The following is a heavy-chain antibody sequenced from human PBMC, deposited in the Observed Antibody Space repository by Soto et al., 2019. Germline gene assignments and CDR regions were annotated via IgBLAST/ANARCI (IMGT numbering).Heavy chain of an antibody. CDR3: ARDRSYDYVWGSYRDDAFDI. Sequence: SVKVSCKASGGTFSSYAISWVRQAPGQGLEWMGGIIPIFGTANYAQKFQGRVTITADKSTSTAYMELSSLRSEDTAVYYCARDRSYDYVWGSYRDDAFDIWGQGTMVTVSS. J-gene: IGHJ3*02. CDR1: GGTFSSYA. V-gene: IGHV1-69*06. D-gene: IGHD3-16*02. CDR2: IIPIFGTA.